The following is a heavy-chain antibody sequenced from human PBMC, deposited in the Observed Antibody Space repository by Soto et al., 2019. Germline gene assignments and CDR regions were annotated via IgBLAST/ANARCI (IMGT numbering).Heavy chain of an antibody. D-gene: IGHD2-2*01. J-gene: IGHJ4*02. CDR1: GYTFTGYY. Sequence: ASVKVSCKASGYTFTGYYMHWVRQAPGQGLEWMGWINPNSGGTNYAQKFQGGVTMTRDTSISTAYMELSRLRSDDTAVYYCARSVVVPAAIDYWGQGTLVTVSS. V-gene: IGHV1-2*02. CDR2: INPNSGGT. CDR3: ARSVVVPAAIDY.